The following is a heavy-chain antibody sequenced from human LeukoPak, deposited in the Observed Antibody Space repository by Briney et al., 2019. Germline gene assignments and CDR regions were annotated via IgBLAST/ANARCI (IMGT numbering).Heavy chain of an antibody. CDR2: INSDGSLT. Sequence: GGSLRLSCAASGFTFSSYWMHWVRQAPGKGLVWVSRINSDGSLTTYADPVKGRFTISRDNAKNTLYLQMNSLRAEDTAVYYCARDPANTYSRFDYWGQGTLVTVSS. D-gene: IGHD4-11*01. CDR3: ARDPANTYSRFDY. J-gene: IGHJ4*02. CDR1: GFTFSSYW. V-gene: IGHV3-74*01.